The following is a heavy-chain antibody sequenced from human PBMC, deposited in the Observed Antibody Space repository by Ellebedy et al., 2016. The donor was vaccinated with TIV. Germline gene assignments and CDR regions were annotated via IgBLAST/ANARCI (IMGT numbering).Heavy chain of an antibody. J-gene: IGHJ4*02. D-gene: IGHD4-17*01. CDR1: GGSISSYY. CDR2: IYYSGGT. V-gene: IGHV4-59*12. Sequence: SETLSLXXTVSGGSISSYYWSWIRQPPGKGLEWIGYIYYSGGTNYNPSLKSRVTISVDTSKNQFSLKLSSVTAADTAVYYCARDYGDYFFDYWGQGTLVTVSS. CDR3: ARDYGDYFFDY.